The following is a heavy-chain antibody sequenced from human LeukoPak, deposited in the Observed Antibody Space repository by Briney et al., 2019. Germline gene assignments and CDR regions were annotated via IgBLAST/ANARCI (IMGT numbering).Heavy chain of an antibody. CDR2: MNPDRGKT. V-gene: IGHV1-8*01. D-gene: IGHD2-8*01. CDR1: GYTFTNHD. Sequence: GASVKVSCRASGYTFTNHDIHWVRQATGQGLEWMAWMNPDRGKTGYAPEFQGRLSVTRNTSINTAYMELSSLRSEDTAVYYCEKMMYESSKRFDIGGQGPRVTVSP. CDR3: EKMMYESSKRFDI. J-gene: IGHJ4*02.